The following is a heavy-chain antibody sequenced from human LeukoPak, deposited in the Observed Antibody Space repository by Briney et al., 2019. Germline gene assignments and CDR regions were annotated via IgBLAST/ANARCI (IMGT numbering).Heavy chain of an antibody. CDR3: ARGLLDCSGGSCYWTPPIDY. D-gene: IGHD2-15*01. CDR2: INHSGST. Sequence: PSETLSLTCAVYGGSFSGYYWSWIRHPPGKGLEWIGEINHSGSTNYNPSLKSRVTISVDTSKNQFSLKLSSVTAADTAVYYCARGLLDCSGGSCYWTPPIDYWGQGTLVTVSS. CDR1: GGSFSGYY. V-gene: IGHV4-34*01. J-gene: IGHJ4*02.